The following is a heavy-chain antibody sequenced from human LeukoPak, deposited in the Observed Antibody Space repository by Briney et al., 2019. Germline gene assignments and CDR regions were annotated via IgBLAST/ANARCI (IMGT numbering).Heavy chain of an antibody. CDR3: ARGLGGPDST. V-gene: IGHV4-34*01. Sequence: SETLSLTCAVYGGSFSGYYWSWIRQPPGKGLEWIGEINHSGSTNYNPSLKSRVTISVDTSKNQFSLKLSSVTAADTAVYYCARGLGGPDSTWGQGTLVTVSS. CDR2: INHSGST. D-gene: IGHD4-11*01. J-gene: IGHJ4*02. CDR1: GGSFSGYY.